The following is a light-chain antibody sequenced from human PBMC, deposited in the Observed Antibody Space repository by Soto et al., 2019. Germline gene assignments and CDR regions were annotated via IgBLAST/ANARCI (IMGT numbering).Light chain of an antibody. V-gene: IGLV2-14*01. J-gene: IGLJ1*01. CDR3: SSFSSSSTLYV. CDR2: EVS. CDR1: SSDVGGYDH. Sequence: QSALTQPPSASGSPGQSVTIPCTGTSSDVGGYDHVSWYQHHPGKAPKLMIYEVSNRPSGVSSRFSGSKSGNTASLTVSGLQAEDEADYYCSSFSSSSTLYVFGTGTKVTVL.